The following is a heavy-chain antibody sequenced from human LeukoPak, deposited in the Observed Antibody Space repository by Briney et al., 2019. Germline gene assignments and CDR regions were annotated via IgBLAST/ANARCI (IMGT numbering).Heavy chain of an antibody. J-gene: IGHJ4*02. V-gene: IGHV1-46*01. CDR2: INPSGGST. Sequence: ASVKVSCTASGGTFTSYYMHWVRQAPGQGLEWMGIINPSGGSTSYAQKFQGRVTMTRDTSTSTVYMELSSLRSEDTAVYYCARDRKLGTMVRGALTYWGQGTLVTVSS. CDR3: ARDRKLGTMVRGALTY. CDR1: GGTFTSYY. D-gene: IGHD3-10*01.